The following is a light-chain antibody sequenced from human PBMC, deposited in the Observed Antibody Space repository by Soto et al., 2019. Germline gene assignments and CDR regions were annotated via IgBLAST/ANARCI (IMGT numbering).Light chain of an antibody. CDR2: GAS. J-gene: IGKJ1*01. CDR1: QSVSGN. Sequence: EIVMTQSPATLSVSPGERATLSCGASQSVSGNLAWYQQKPGQAPRLLIYGASTRATGIPARFSGSGSGTEFTLTISSLQSEDFALYYCQQYNNWPPTFGQGTKVEIK. V-gene: IGKV3D-15*01. CDR3: QQYNNWPPT.